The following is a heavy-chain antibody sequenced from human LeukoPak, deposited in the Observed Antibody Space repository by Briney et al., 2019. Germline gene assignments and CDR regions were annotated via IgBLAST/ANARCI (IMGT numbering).Heavy chain of an antibody. J-gene: IGHJ4*02. CDR3: ARDNAGEYDSSGYYYYFDY. V-gene: IGHV4-30-4*01. CDR2: IYYSGST. D-gene: IGHD3-22*01. Sequence: SETLSLTCTVSGGSISSGDYYWSWIRQPPGTGLEWIGYIYYSGSTYYNPSLKSRVTISVDTSKNQFSLKLSSVTAADTAVYYCARDNAGEYDSSGYYYYFDYWGQGTLVTVSS. CDR1: GGSISSGDYY.